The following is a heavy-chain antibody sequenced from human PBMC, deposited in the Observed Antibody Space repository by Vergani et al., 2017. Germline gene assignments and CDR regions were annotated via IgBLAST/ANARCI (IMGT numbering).Heavy chain of an antibody. CDR3: ARDPRGYGGDPEDYYYGMDV. Sequence: QVQLVQSGAEVKKPGSSVKVSCKASGATFRSNTISWVRQVPGQGLEWMGRISPVLGKTKYAQDFQGRLTITADTSTSTAYIELTSLRSQDTAVYYCARDPRGYGGDPEDYYYGMDVWGQGATVTVSS. D-gene: IGHD2-21*02. J-gene: IGHJ6*02. CDR1: GATFRSNT. V-gene: IGHV1-69*08. CDR2: ISPVLGKT.